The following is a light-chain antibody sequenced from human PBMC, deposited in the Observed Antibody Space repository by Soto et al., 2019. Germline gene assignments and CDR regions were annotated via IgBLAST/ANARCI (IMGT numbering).Light chain of an antibody. Sequence: EIVLTQSPGTLSLSPGERATLSCRASQSVTSSYLAWYQQKPGQAPRLLIYAASSRATGIPDRFSGSGSGTDVTLTISRLEPEDFAVYYCQQYGSSSWTFGLGTKVDI. V-gene: IGKV3-20*01. CDR1: QSVTSSY. J-gene: IGKJ1*01. CDR3: QQYGSSSWT. CDR2: AAS.